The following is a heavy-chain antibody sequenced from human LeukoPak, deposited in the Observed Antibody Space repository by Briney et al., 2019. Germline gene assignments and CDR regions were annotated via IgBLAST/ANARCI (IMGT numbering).Heavy chain of an antibody. D-gene: IGHD2-8*01. J-gene: IGHJ4*02. CDR1: GYTFTSYY. CDR2: INPSGGST. CDR3: ARSSRELVGYAPWELMPPFDY. Sequence: ASVKVSCKASGYTFTSYYMHWVRQAPGQGLEWMGIINPSGGSTSYAQKFQGRVTMTRDMSTSTVYMELSSLRAEDTAVYYCARSSRELVGYAPWELMPPFDYWGQGTLVTVSS. V-gene: IGHV1-46*01.